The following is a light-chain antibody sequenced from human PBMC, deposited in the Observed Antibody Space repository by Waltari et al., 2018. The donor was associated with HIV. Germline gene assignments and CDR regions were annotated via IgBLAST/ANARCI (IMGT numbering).Light chain of an antibody. J-gene: IGLJ3*02. V-gene: IGLV1-44*01. CDR1: RSNIGSNP. CDR2: SNS. CDR3: GAWDDSLKGFM. Sequence: QSVLTQPPSASGAPGQRVTISCSGSRSNIGSNPVSWYQQLPGTAPKLFISSNSQRPSGVPDRFSGSKSGSSASLAISGLQSEDESQYFCGAWDDSLKGFMFGGGTQLTVL.